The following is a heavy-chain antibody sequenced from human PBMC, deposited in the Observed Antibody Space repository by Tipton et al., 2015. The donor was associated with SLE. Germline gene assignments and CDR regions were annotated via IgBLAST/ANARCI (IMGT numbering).Heavy chain of an antibody. CDR1: GYIFTSYG. V-gene: IGHV1-18*01. J-gene: IGHJ3*01. CDR2: ISAYNGNT. CDR3: ARDDAFDV. Sequence: QLVQSGAEVKKPGASVKVSCKTSGYIFTSYGISWVRQAPGQGLEWMGWISAYNGNTNYAQKFQGRVTMTTDRSSSTAYLELRSLRSDDTAIYYCARDDAFDVWGQGTMVTVSS.